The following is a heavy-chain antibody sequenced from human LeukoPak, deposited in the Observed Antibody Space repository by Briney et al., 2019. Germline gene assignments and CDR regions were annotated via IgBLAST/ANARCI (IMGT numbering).Heavy chain of an antibody. CDR1: GGSISSSSYY. CDR3: RVRGPFDY. CDR2: INHSGST. D-gene: IGHD3-10*01. V-gene: IGHV4-39*07. J-gene: IGHJ4*02. Sequence: SETLSLTCTVSGGSISSSSYYWGWIRQPPGKGLEWIGEINHSGSTNYNPSLKSRVTISVDTPKNQFSLKLSSVTAADTAVIKGRVRGPFDYWGQGTLVTVSS.